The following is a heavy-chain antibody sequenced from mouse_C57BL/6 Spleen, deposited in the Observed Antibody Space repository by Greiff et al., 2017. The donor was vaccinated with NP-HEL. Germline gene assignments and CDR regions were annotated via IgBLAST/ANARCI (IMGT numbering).Heavy chain of an antibody. J-gene: IGHJ3*01. V-gene: IGHV1-42*01. D-gene: IGHD1-1*01. CDR3: VYGSAWFAY. CDR1: GYSFTGYY. CDR2: INPSTGGT. Sequence: VQLKQSGPELVKPGASVKISCKASGYSFTGYYMNWVKQSPEKSLEWIGEINPSTGGTTYNQKFKAKATLTVDKSSSTAYMQLKSLTSEDSAVYYCVYGSAWFAYWGQGTLVTVSA.